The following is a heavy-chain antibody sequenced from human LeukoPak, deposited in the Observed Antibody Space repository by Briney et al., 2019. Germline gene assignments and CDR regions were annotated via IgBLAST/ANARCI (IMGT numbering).Heavy chain of an antibody. Sequence: PSETLSLTCTVSGGSISSYYWSWIRQPPGKGLEWIGYIYYSGSTNYNPSLKSRVTISVDTSKNQFSLKLSSVTAADTAVYYCARFYYDSSGYVSFDCWGQGTLVTVSS. V-gene: IGHV4-59*12. CDR1: GGSISSYY. CDR3: ARFYYDSSGYVSFDC. CDR2: IYYSGST. D-gene: IGHD3-22*01. J-gene: IGHJ4*02.